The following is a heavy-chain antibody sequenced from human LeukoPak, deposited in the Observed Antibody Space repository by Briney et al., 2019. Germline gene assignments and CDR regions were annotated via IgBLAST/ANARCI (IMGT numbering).Heavy chain of an antibody. CDR3: AIHEYSSSRFHP. D-gene: IGHD6-6*01. J-gene: IGHJ5*02. CDR2: FDPEDGET. CDR1: GYTLTELS. Sequence: ASVKVSCKVSGYTLTELSMHWVRQAPGKGLEWMGGFDPEDGETIYAQKFQGRVTMTEDTSIDTAYMELSSLRSEDTAVYYCAIHEYSSSRFHPWGQGTLVTVSS. V-gene: IGHV1-24*01.